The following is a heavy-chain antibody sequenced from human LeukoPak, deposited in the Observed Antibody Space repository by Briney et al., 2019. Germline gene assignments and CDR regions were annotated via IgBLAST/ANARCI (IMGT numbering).Heavy chain of an antibody. D-gene: IGHD3-10*01. Sequence: SETLSLTCTVSGGSISSYYWSWIRQPPGKGLEWIGYIYHSGSTYYNPSLKSRVTISVDRSKNQFSLKLSSVTAADTAVYYCARGRPMDVWGKGTTVTVSS. V-gene: IGHV4-59*12. CDR3: ARGRPMDV. J-gene: IGHJ6*03. CDR2: IYHSGST. CDR1: GGSISSYY.